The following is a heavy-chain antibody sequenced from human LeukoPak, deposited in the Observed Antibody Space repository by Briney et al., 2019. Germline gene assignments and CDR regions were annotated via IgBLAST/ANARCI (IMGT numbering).Heavy chain of an antibody. V-gene: IGHV1-69*01. J-gene: IGHJ4*02. CDR2: ITPMFGTA. CDR1: GGTFSSYG. Sequence: ASVKVSCKASGGTFSSYGISRVRQAPGQGLEWMGGITPMFGTANYAQKFQGRVTITADESTSTAYMELSSLRSEDTAVYYCVRDGSYYDSRGYYYLYWGQGTLVTVSS. CDR3: VRDGSYYDSRGYYYLY. D-gene: IGHD3-22*01.